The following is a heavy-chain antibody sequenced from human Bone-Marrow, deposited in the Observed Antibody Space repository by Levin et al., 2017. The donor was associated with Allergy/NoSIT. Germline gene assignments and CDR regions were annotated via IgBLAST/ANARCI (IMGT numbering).Heavy chain of an antibody. J-gene: IGHJ4*02. CDR2: IHPGNSDP. CDR3: TRPQWEYLGGDS. D-gene: IGHD1-26*01. V-gene: IGHV5-51*01. CDR1: GYRFNTYW. Sequence: PGGSLRLSCTGSGYRFNTYWVAWVRQTPGKGLEWVGTIHPGNSDPRYSPSFLGQVTISLDKTARTTYLELHSLTVSDTALYYCTRPQWEYLGGDSWGQGTQVAVSS.